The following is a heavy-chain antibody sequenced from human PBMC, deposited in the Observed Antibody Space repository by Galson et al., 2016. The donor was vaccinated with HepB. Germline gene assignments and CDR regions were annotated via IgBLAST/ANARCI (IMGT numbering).Heavy chain of an antibody. D-gene: IGHD4-17*01. V-gene: IGHV3-33*01. CDR2: IWYDGSNK. CDR3: ARDRNYGEYYYYGMDL. Sequence: SLRLSCAASGFTFSTCGMLWVRQAPGKGLGWVAVIWYDGSNKYYADSVEGRFTISRDNSKNMLFLQMNSLRAEDTAVYYCARDRNYGEYYYYGMDLWGQGTTVTVSS. J-gene: IGHJ6*02. CDR1: GFTFSTCG.